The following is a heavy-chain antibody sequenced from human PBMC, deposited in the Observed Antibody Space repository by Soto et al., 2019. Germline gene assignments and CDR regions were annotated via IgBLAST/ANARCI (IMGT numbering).Heavy chain of an antibody. J-gene: IGHJ6*02. V-gene: IGHV3-48*02. CDR3: ARVPSSGSYRSYSYFGMDV. Sequence: EVQLVESGGGLVQPGGSLRVFCAASGFTLRTYSLNWVRQAPGKRLEWISYISSSGSPIYYADSVKGRFTVSRDNAKNSLSLQMNTLRDEDTAVYYCARVPSSGSYRSYSYFGMDVWGPGTTVTVSS. CDR1: GFTLRTYS. CDR2: ISSSGSPI. D-gene: IGHD1-26*01.